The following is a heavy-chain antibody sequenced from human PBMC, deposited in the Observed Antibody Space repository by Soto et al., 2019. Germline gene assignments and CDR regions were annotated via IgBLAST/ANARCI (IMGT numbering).Heavy chain of an antibody. Sequence: SLRLSCAASGFTFSNAWMSWVRQAPGKGLEWVGRIKSKTDGGTTDYAAPVKGRFTISRDDSKNTLYLQMNSLKTEDTAVYYCTTSSVTPYNWNYDEGYYYGMDVWGQGTTVTVSS. CDR2: IKSKTDGGTT. V-gene: IGHV3-15*01. CDR1: GFTFSNAW. D-gene: IGHD1-7*01. J-gene: IGHJ6*02. CDR3: TTSSVTPYNWNYDEGYYYGMDV.